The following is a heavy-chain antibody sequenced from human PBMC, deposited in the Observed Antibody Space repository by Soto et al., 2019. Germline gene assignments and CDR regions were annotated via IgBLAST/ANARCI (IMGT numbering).Heavy chain of an antibody. Sequence: SEPLSLTCTVSGDSLSRADYCWSWIRQAPGKGLEWIGYICYSRSTYHNPSLKSRTSMSVDTSKKQFSLTLTSVTAADTAVYYCAREESGLFDYWGQGRLVTVSS. CDR1: GDSLSRADYC. CDR2: ICYSRST. V-gene: IGHV4-30-4*08. J-gene: IGHJ4*02. D-gene: IGHD5-12*01. CDR3: AREESGLFDY.